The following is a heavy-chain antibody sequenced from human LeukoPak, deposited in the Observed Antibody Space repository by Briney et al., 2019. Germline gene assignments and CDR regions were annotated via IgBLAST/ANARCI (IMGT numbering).Heavy chain of an antibody. Sequence: GESLKISCKASGYYFTTYWIGWVRQMPGKGLERMGILYPGDSDTRYSPSFQGQVTISADKSINTAYLQWSGLKASDTAMYYCVRSPSRSDFDYWGQGTLVTVSS. V-gene: IGHV5-51*01. CDR2: LYPGDSDT. CDR3: VRSPSRSDFDY. J-gene: IGHJ4*02. CDR1: GYYFTTYW. D-gene: IGHD6-25*01.